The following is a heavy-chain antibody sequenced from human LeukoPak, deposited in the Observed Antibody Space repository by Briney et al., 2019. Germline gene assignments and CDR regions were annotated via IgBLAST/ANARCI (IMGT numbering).Heavy chain of an antibody. CDR3: ARDPTDYGDYEADFDY. CDR1: GYTFTSYD. V-gene: IGHV1-18*01. J-gene: IGHJ4*02. Sequence: GASVKVSCKASGYTFTSYDINWVRQATGQGLERMGRISAYTGDANYAQNLQGRVTLTTDTSTSTAYMELRSLRSDDTAVYYCARDPTDYGDYEADFDYWGQGTLVTVSS. CDR2: ISAYTGDA. D-gene: IGHD4-17*01.